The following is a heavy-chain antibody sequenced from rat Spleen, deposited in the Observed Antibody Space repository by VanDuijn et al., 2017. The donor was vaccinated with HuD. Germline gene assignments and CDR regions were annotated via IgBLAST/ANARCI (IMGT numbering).Heavy chain of an antibody. J-gene: IGHJ4*01. CDR2: ISYDGSST. CDR3: ARHGGGRTYVMDA. D-gene: IGHD4-3*01. V-gene: IGHV5-29*01. CDR1: GFTFSNYG. Sequence: EVQLVESGGGLVQPGRSLKLSCAAAGFTFSNYGMAWVRQAPTKGLEWVATISYDGSSTYYRDSVKGRSTISRDNAKSTLYLQMNSLRSEDTATYYCARHGGGRTYVMDAWGQGASVTVSS.